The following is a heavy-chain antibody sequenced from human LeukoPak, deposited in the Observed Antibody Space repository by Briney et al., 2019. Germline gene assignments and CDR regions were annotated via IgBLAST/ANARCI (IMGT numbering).Heavy chain of an antibody. CDR2: INHSGST. Sequence: SETLSLTCAVSGGSFSGYYWSWIRQPPGKGLEWIGEINHSGSTNYNPSLKSRVTISVEKSKNHFSLKLTSVTAADTAVYHCARGFNSGWYVDDWGQGTLVTVSS. CDR3: ARGFNSGWYVDD. V-gene: IGHV4-34*01. J-gene: IGHJ4*02. CDR1: GGSFSGYY. D-gene: IGHD6-19*01.